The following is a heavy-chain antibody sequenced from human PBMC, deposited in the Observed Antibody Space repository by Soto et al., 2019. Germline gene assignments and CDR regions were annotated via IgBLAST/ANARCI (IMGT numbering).Heavy chain of an antibody. J-gene: IGHJ6*02. D-gene: IGHD3-10*01. Sequence: EVQLVESGGGLVQPGRSLRLSCVASGFTFDEYAMHWVRQAPGKGLEWVSGVSWNSDTIGYADSVKGRFTISRDNVKNSLYLQMNSLRPEDTALYYCAKVGGLWSYYGWGMDVWGQGTTVTVSS. CDR3: AKVGGLWSYYGWGMDV. CDR1: GFTFDEYA. V-gene: IGHV3-9*01. CDR2: VSWNSDTI.